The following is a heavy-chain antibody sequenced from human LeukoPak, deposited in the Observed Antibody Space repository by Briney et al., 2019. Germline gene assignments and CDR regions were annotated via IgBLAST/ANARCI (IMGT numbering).Heavy chain of an antibody. CDR3: ARASLWFGEYIDY. D-gene: IGHD3-10*01. J-gene: IGHJ4*02. V-gene: IGHV3-72*01. Sequence: PGGSLRLSCAASGFTFSDHYMDWVRQAPGKGLEWVGRTRNKANSYTTEYAASVKGRFTISRDDSKNSLYLQMNSLKTEDTAAYYCARASLWFGEYIDYWGQGTLVTVSS. CDR2: TRNKANSYTT. CDR1: GFTFSDHY.